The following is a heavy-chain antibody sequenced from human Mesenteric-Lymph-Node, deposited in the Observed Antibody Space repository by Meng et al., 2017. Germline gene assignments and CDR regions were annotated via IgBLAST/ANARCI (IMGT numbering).Heavy chain of an antibody. D-gene: IGHD3-10*01. Sequence: SLKISCAASGFTFDDYAMHWVRQAPGKGLEWVSYISSIGDTVYYADSVKGRFIISRDNAKNSLYLQLSSLRADDTAVYYCARHYGLGSNAAFDIWGQGTMVTVSS. V-gene: IGHV3-48*03. J-gene: IGHJ3*02. CDR3: ARHYGLGSNAAFDI. CDR2: ISSIGDTV. CDR1: GFTFDDYA.